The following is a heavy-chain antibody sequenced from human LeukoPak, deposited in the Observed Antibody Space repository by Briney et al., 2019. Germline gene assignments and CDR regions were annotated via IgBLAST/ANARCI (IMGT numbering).Heavy chain of an antibody. CDR1: GDSVSSNSAA. J-gene: IGHJ4*02. V-gene: IGHV6-1*01. CDR2: TYYRSNWYH. Sequence: SQTLSLTCAISGDSVSSNSAAWSWIRQSPSRGLEWLGRTYYRSNWYHDYAVSVKSRITINPDTSNNQFSLQLNSVPPEDTAVFFCPRSRGIGSQRYYFNYGGQGTLVTVPS. D-gene: IGHD6-19*01. CDR3: PRSRGIGSQRYYFNY.